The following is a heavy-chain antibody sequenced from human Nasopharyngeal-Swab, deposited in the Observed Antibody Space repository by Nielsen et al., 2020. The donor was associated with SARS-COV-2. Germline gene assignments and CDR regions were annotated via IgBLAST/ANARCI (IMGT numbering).Heavy chain of an antibody. CDR1: GFTFRDYW. J-gene: IGHJ4*02. Sequence: GGSLRLSCVASGFTFRDYWMSWVRQAPAKGLEWVASIKQDGSEKNYVDSVKGRFTISRDNAKNSLFLQMDSLRTEDTASYYCARVGGRTSPMGSWGQGTLVTVSS. V-gene: IGHV3-7*01. CDR3: ARVGGRTSPMGS. CDR2: IKQDGSEK. D-gene: IGHD3-10*01.